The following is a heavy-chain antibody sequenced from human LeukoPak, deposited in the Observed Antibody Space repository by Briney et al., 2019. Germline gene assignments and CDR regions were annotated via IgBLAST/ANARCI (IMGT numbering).Heavy chain of an antibody. CDR3: AKAFLGYCSGGSCFDFDH. J-gene: IGHJ4*02. D-gene: IGHD2-15*01. CDR2: ISTSSSYI. V-gene: IGHV3-21*04. Sequence: GGSLRLSCAASGFAFSSYTMNWVRQAPGKGLEWVSFISTSSSYIYYADSVKGRFTISRDNSKNMLYLQVNSLRAEDTAVYYCAKAFLGYCSGGSCFDFDHWGQGTLVTVSS. CDR1: GFAFSSYT.